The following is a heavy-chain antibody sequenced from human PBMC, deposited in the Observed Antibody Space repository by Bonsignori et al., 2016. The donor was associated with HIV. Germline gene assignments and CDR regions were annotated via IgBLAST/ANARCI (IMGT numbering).Heavy chain of an antibody. CDR2: ISSSGSTI. CDR1: GFPFSSYE. Sequence: GGSLRLSCAASGFPFSSYEMNWVRQAPGKGLEWVSYISSSGSTIYYADSVEGRFTISRDNARNSLYLQMNSLRAEDTAVYYCARGRDGYLNYWGQGTLVTVSS. V-gene: IGHV3-48*03. CDR3: ARGRDGYLNY. J-gene: IGHJ4*02. D-gene: IGHD5-24*01.